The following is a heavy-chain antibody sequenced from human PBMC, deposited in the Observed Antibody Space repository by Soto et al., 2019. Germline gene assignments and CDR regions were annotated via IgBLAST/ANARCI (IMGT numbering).Heavy chain of an antibody. CDR3: AKGKSSNYVSHAFDV. CDR1: GFNFNTYA. Sequence: EVQVLESGGGLVQPGGSLRLSCAASGFNFNTYAMSWVRQAPGKGLEWVSGISGGGGSIHYVDSVKGRFTISRDNSENTVYLQMNSLRGEDTAVYYCAKGKSSNYVSHAFDVWGQGTMVTVSS. V-gene: IGHV3-23*01. CDR2: ISGGGGSI. D-gene: IGHD3-10*02. J-gene: IGHJ3*01.